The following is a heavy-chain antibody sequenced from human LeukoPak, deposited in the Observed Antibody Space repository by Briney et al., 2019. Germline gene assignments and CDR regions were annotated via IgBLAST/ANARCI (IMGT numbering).Heavy chain of an antibody. V-gene: IGHV3-23*01. J-gene: IGHJ5*02. D-gene: IGHD3-22*01. Sequence: HSGGSLRLSCAASGFAFTNYAMTWVRQAPGEGLEWVSTISGTGGSTYYAPSLKGRLTVSRDNSKNTLYLRLSSLRAGDTAVYYCAKVLDSSGYYPSDRWGQGTLVIVSS. CDR2: ISGTGGST. CDR3: AKVLDSSGYYPSDR. CDR1: GFAFTNYA.